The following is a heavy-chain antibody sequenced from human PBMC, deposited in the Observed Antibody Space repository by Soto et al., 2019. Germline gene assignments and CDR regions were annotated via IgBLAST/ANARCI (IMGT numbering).Heavy chain of an antibody. CDR3: ARGDSSTWSNWFDP. V-gene: IGHV1-8*01. J-gene: IGHJ5*02. D-gene: IGHD6-13*01. Sequence: QVQLVQSGAEVKKPGASVKDSCKASGYTFTSYEINWVRQATGQGLEWMGWMNPNSGNTGYAQEFQGRVTMTRNTPISTAYMELSSLRPDDTAVYYCARGDSSTWSNWFDPWGQGTLVTVSS. CDR2: MNPNSGNT. CDR1: GYTFTSYE.